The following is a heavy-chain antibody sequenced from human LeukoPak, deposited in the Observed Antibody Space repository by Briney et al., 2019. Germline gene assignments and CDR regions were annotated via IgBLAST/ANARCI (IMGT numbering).Heavy chain of an antibody. V-gene: IGHV3-23*01. CDR2: ISGSGGST. Sequence: PGGSLRLSCAASGFTFSSYAMSWVRQAPGKGLEWVSAISGSGGSTYYADSVKGRFTISGDNSKNTLYLQMNSLRAEDTAVYYCAKAARLLWFGEFTSPYWGQGTLVTVSS. J-gene: IGHJ4*02. CDR1: GFTFSSYA. CDR3: AKAARLLWFGEFTSPY. D-gene: IGHD3-10*01.